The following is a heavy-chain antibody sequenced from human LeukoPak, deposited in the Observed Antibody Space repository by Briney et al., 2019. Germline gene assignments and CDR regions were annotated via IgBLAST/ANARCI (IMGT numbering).Heavy chain of an antibody. V-gene: IGHV3-30*03. CDR3: ARVEWEEPYFDY. CDR1: GFTFSSYG. D-gene: IGHD3-3*01. CDR2: ISYDGSNK. Sequence: GGSLRLSCAASGFTFSSYGKHWVRQAPGKGLEWVAVISYDGSNKYYADSVKGRFTISRDNAKNTLYLQMNSLRAEDTAVYYCARVEWEEPYFDYWGQGTLVTVSS. J-gene: IGHJ4*02.